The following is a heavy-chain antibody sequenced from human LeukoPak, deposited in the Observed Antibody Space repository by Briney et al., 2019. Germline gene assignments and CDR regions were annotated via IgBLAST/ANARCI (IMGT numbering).Heavy chain of an antibody. V-gene: IGHV4-34*01. CDR3: VRDWTVTHFDY. CDR2: INHSGST. Sequence: ASETLSLTCAVYGGSFSGYYWSWIRQPPGKGLEWIGEINHSGSTNYNPSLKSRVTISVDTSKNQFSLQLSSVTPEDTAVYYCVRDWTVTHFDYWGQGILVTVSS. D-gene: IGHD4-17*01. J-gene: IGHJ4*02. CDR1: GGSFSGYY.